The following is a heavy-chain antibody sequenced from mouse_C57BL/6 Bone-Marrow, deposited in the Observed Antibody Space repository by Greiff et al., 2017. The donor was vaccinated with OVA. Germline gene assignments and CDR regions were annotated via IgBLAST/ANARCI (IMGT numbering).Heavy chain of an antibody. J-gene: IGHJ2*01. CDR2: INPSSGYT. V-gene: IGHV1-7*01. Sequence: QVQLQQSGAELAKPGASVKLSCKASGYTFTSYWMNWVKQRPGQGLEWIGYINPSSGYTKYNQKFKNKTTLTSDKSSITAYMQLSSLTYEDSAVYYCARYYYGTFDYWGQGTTLTVSS. CDR3: ARYYYGTFDY. CDR1: GYTFTSYW. D-gene: IGHD1-1*01.